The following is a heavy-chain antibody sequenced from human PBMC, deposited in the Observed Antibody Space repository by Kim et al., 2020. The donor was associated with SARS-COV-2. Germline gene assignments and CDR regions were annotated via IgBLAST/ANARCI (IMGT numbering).Heavy chain of an antibody. D-gene: IGHD6-19*01. CDR3: ARTIVAVAANYYGMDV. J-gene: IGHJ6*02. V-gene: IGHV3-48*02. Sequence: DSVRGRFTIPRDKAKNSLYRQMNGLRDEDAAVYYCARTIVAVAANYYGMDVWGQGTTVTVSS.